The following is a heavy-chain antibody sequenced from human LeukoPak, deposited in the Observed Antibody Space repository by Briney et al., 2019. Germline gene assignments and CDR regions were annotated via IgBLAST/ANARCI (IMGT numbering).Heavy chain of an antibody. CDR3: ARGQYDYYGLGDAFDI. CDR2: INHSGST. V-gene: IGHV4-34*01. J-gene: IGHJ3*02. CDR1: GGSFSGYY. D-gene: IGHD3-10*01. Sequence: PSETLSLTCAVYGGSFSGYYWSWIRQPPGKGLEWIGEINHSGSTNYNPSLKSRVTISVDTSKNQFSLKLSSVTAADTAVYYCARGQYDYYGLGDAFDIWGQGTMVTVSS.